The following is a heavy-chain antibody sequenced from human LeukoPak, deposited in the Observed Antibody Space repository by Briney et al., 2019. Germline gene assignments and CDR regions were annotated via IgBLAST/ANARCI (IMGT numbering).Heavy chain of an antibody. CDR3: ARGANFGDSGLDAFDI. Sequence: SETLSLTCTVSGGSISSYYWSWIRQPPGKGLEWIGYIYYSGTSNYSPSLYSRVTMSVDTSKNQFSLKLTSVTAADTAVYYCARGANFGDSGLDAFDIWGQGTMVTVSS. CDR2: IYYSGTS. J-gene: IGHJ3*02. CDR1: GGSISSYY. D-gene: IGHD4-17*01. V-gene: IGHV4-59*01.